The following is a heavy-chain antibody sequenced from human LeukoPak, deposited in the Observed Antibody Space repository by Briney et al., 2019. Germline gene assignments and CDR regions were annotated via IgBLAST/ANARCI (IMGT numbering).Heavy chain of an antibody. Sequence: PSETLSLTCTVSGGSISSYYWTWIRQPPGKGLEWIGYIYYSGDTNYNPSLKSRVTISVDTSKNQFSLELSSVTAADTAVYYCARIPTYYYGSGSYSPYNWFDPWGQGTLVTVSS. CDR1: GGSISSYY. D-gene: IGHD3-10*01. CDR2: IYYSGDT. V-gene: IGHV4-59*01. J-gene: IGHJ5*02. CDR3: ARIPTYYYGSGSYSPYNWFDP.